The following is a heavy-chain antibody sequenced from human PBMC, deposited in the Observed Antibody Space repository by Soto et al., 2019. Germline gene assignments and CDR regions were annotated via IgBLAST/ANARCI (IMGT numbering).Heavy chain of an antibody. J-gene: IGHJ6*02. CDR1: GFTFSSYS. V-gene: IGHV3-21*04. CDR2: ISSSSSYI. Sequence: GGSLRLSCAASGFTFSSYSMNWVRQAPGKGLEWVSSISSSSSYIYYADSVKGRFTISRDNAKNSLYLQMNSLRDEDTAVYYCVASAGATVGTYFGMDVWGQGTTVTVSS. D-gene: IGHD6-13*01. CDR3: VASAGATVGTYFGMDV.